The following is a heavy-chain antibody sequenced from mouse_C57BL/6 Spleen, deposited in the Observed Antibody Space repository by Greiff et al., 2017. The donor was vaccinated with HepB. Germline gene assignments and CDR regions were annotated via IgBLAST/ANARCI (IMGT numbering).Heavy chain of an antibody. CDR3: ARQDGVITTVVAPYFDY. V-gene: IGHV5-6*01. CDR2: ISSGGSYT. D-gene: IGHD1-1*01. CDR1: GFTFSSYG. Sequence: EVHLVDSGGDLVKPGGSLKLSCAASGFTFSSYGMSWVRQTPDKRLEWVATISSGGSYTYYPDSVKGRFTISRDNAKNTLYLQMSSLKSEDTAMYYCARQDGVITTVVAPYFDYWGQGTTLTVSS. J-gene: IGHJ2*01.